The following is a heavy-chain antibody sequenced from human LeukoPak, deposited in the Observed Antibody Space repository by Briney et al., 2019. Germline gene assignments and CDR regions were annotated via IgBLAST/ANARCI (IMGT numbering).Heavy chain of an antibody. CDR2: IIPIFGTA. J-gene: IGHJ4*02. CDR1: GGTFSSYA. CDR3: ARGPSSGSYLDY. Sequence: SVKVSCKASGGTFSSYAISWVRQAPGQGLEWMGGIIPIFGTANYAQKFQGRVTITTDESTSTAYMELSSLRSEDTAVYYCARGPSSGSYLDYWGQGTLVTDSS. D-gene: IGHD1-26*01. V-gene: IGHV1-69*05.